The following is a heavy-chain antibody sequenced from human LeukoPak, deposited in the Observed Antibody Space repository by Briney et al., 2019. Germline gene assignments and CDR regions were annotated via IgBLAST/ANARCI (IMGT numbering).Heavy chain of an antibody. Sequence: ASVKVSCKASGYTFTSYGINWVRQAPGQGLEWMGWIRVYNGNTNYAQKLQGRVTMTTDTSTSTAYMELRSLSSDDTAVYYCARGPGGRSGYYPLEDYYYYYYMDVWGKGTTVTVSS. D-gene: IGHD3-22*01. V-gene: IGHV1-18*04. CDR2: IRVYNGNT. J-gene: IGHJ6*03. CDR1: GYTFTSYG. CDR3: ARGPGGRSGYYPLEDYYYYYYMDV.